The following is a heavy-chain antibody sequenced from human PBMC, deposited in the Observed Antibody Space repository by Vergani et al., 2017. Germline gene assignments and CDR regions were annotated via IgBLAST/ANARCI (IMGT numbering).Heavy chain of an antibody. V-gene: IGHV1-69*12. Sequence: QVHLVQSGAEVKKPGSSVKISCKVSGDTFTSYAISWVRQAPGQGLEWMGGSLPFVTAPTFAQTFQGRVSITADGSTSTVYMELRGLRSEDTAVYYCARPTGLTTAPAAWCQGTLVTVSS. CDR1: GDTFTSYA. CDR3: ARPTGLTTAPAA. J-gene: IGHJ5*02. D-gene: IGHD1-14*01. CDR2: SLPFVTAP.